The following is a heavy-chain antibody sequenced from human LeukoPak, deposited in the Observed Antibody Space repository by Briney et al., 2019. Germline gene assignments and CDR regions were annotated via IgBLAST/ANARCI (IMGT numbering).Heavy chain of an antibody. Sequence: PGGSLRLSCEPSGFTFSFSTMNWVRQVPGKGLEWVSSISGGGSEIYYADSVKGRFAVSRDDVKNSLSLQMNSLRVEDTAIYYCAKGKSGSYYYYMDVWGKGTTVTVSS. J-gene: IGHJ6*03. CDR1: GFTFSFST. CDR3: AKGKSGSYYYYMDV. CDR2: ISGGGSEI. V-gene: IGHV3-21*04.